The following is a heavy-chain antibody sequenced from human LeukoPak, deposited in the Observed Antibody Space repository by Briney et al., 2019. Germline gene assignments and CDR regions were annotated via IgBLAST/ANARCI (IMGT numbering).Heavy chain of an antibody. V-gene: IGHV3-49*03. D-gene: IGHD6-6*01. CDR3: TRDHDWYSSSSYFDY. J-gene: IGHJ4*02. CDR1: GFTFGDYA. Sequence: GGSLRLSCTASGFTFGDYAMSWFRQAPGKGLEWVGFIRSKAYGGTTEYAASVKGRFTISRDDSKSIAYLQMNSLKTEDTAVYYCTRDHDWYSSSSYFDYWGQGTLVTVSS. CDR2: IRSKAYGGTT.